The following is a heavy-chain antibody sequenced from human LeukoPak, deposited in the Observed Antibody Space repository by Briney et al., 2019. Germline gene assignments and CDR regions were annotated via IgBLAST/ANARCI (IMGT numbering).Heavy chain of an antibody. CDR2: IYYSGST. J-gene: IGHJ2*01. V-gene: IGHV4-59*01. CDR3: ARVSGSYGYFDL. Sequence: SETLSLTCTVSGGSISSYYWSWIRQPPGKGPEWIGYIYYSGSTNYNPSLKSRVTISVDTSMNQFSLKLSSVTAADTAVYYCARVSGSYGYFDLWGRGTLVTVSS. D-gene: IGHD1-26*01. CDR1: GGSISSYY.